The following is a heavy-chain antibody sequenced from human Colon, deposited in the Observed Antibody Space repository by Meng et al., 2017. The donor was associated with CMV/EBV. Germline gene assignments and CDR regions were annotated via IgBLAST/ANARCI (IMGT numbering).Heavy chain of an antibody. CDR1: GYTFNRYG. CDR3: AKDAIVAPRGGDH. CDR2: ISAHNGYT. Sequence: ASVKVSCKASGYTFNRYGISWVRQAPGQGLEWLGWISAHNGYTNYARKFQGRVNMTTDTSTSTAYMDLTSLRSDDTAVYYCAKDAIVAPRGGDHWGQGTLVTVSS. J-gene: IGHJ4*02. V-gene: IGHV1-18*01. D-gene: IGHD5-12*01.